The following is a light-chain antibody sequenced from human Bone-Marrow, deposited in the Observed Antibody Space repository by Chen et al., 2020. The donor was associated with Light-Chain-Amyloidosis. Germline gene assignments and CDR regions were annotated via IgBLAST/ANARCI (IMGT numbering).Light chain of an antibody. Sequence: SYVLTQPSSVSVAPGQTATSACGGNTIGSTSVHWYQQTPGQAPLLVVYDDRDRPSGIPGRFSGSNSGNTATLTISRVEAGDEADYYCQVWDRSSDRPVFGGGTKLTVL. CDR1: TIGSTS. CDR3: QVWDRSSDRPV. CDR2: DDR. V-gene: IGLV3-21*02. J-gene: IGLJ3*02.